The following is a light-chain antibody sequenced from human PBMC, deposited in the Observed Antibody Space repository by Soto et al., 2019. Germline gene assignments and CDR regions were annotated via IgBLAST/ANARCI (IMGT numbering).Light chain of an antibody. J-gene: IGKJ3*01. Sequence: DIQMTQSPSTLSASVGDRVIITCRASQSIRSWLAWYQQKPGKAPKLLIYKASNLEGGVPSRFSGSGSGTEFTLTFSSLQPDDLATYYCLQYNSYSLFTFGPGTKVDIK. CDR2: KAS. V-gene: IGKV1-5*03. CDR1: QSIRSW. CDR3: LQYNSYSLFT.